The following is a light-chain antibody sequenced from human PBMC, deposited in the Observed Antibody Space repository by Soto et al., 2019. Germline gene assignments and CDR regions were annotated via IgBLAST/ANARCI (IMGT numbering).Light chain of an antibody. CDR1: QSVSSN. CDR2: GAS. J-gene: IGKJ2*01. Sequence: EIVMTQSPATLSVSPGERATLSCRASQSVSSNLAWYQQKPGQAPRLLIYGASTRATGIPARFSGSGSGTEFTLTISSLQSEEFAVYCCQQYKNWASYTFGQGTKLEIK. V-gene: IGKV3-15*01. CDR3: QQYKNWASYT.